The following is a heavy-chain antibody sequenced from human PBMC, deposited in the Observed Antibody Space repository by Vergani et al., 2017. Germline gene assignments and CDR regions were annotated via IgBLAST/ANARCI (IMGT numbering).Heavy chain of an antibody. J-gene: IGHJ3*02. Sequence: EVQLVESGGGLVQPGGSLRLSCAASGFTFSSYWMHWVRQVPGKGLMWVSRINSDGSSTNYADSAKGRFTISRDNAKDTLYLQMNSLRAEDTAVYYCARPRVYCSCDSCYPDAFDIWGQGTMVTVSS. CDR2: INSDGSST. CDR3: ARPRVYCSCDSCYPDAFDI. CDR1: GFTFSSYW. V-gene: IGHV3-74*01. D-gene: IGHD2-15*01.